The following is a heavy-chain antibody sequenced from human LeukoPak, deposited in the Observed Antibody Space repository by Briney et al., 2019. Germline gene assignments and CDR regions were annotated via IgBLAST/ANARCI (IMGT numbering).Heavy chain of an antibody. CDR1: GFTFSSYW. V-gene: IGHV3-74*01. D-gene: IGHD3-9*01. CDR2: INGDGSRT. Sequence: GGSLRLSCAASGFTFSSYWMHWVRQAPGKGLVWVSRINGDGSRTNCADSVKGRFTISRDNAENTLYLQINSLRVEDTAVYYCTRDFDAATGSWGQGTLVTVSS. J-gene: IGHJ5*02. CDR3: TRDFDAATGS.